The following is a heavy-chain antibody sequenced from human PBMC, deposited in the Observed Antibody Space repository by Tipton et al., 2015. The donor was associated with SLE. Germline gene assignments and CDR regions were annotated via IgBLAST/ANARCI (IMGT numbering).Heavy chain of an antibody. CDR3: ARTVIEGNFDY. CDR1: GGSISSGSYY. D-gene: IGHD4-11*01. J-gene: IGHJ4*02. Sequence: TLSLTCTVSGGSISSGSYYWTWIRQPAGEGLEWIGYIYYSGSTNYNPSLKSRVTISVDTSKNQFSLKLSSVTAADTAVYYCARTVIEGNFDYWGQGTLVTVSS. CDR2: IYYSGST. V-gene: IGHV4-61*10.